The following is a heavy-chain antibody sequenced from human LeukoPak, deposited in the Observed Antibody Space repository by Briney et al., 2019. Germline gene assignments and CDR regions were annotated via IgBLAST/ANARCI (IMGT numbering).Heavy chain of an antibody. J-gene: IGHJ2*01. V-gene: IGHV3-49*03. CDR2: LRGNVYNGST. D-gene: IGHD1-1*01. CDR1: GYTFGDYP. Sequence: GGSLRLSCQPSGYTFGDYPTTWFRQAPGKGLEWVGLLRGNVYNGSTEYAASVKSRFTIARDDSKMIAYLQMSSLKIEDTADYYCTRGERYFYIWGRGTLVTVSP. CDR3: TRGERYFYI.